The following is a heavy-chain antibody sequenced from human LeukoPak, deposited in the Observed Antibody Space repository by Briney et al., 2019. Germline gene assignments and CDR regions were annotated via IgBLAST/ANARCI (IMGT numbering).Heavy chain of an antibody. CDR1: GGSFSGYY. D-gene: IGHD2-2*02. J-gene: IGHJ4*02. CDR3: ARGGQDTVVVPAAIPPRFDY. Sequence: PSETLSLTCAVYGGSFSGYYWSWIRQPPGKGLEWIGEINHSGSTNYNPSLKSRVTISVDTSKNQFSLKLSSVTAADTAVYYCARGGQDTVVVPAAIPPRFDYWGQGTLVTVSS. CDR2: INHSGST. V-gene: IGHV4-34*01.